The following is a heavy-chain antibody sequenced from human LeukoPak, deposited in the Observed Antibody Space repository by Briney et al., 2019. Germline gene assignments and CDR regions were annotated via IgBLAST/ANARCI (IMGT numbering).Heavy chain of an antibody. D-gene: IGHD1-26*01. CDR2: ISGSGGST. Sequence: GGSLRLSCAASGFTFSSYGMSWVRQAPGKGLEWVSAISGSGGSTFYADSVKGRFTISRDNSKNTLYLQMNSLRAEDTAVYYCARGGSYLSAFDIWGQGTMVTVPS. J-gene: IGHJ3*02. CDR1: GFTFSSYG. CDR3: ARGGSYLSAFDI. V-gene: IGHV3-23*01.